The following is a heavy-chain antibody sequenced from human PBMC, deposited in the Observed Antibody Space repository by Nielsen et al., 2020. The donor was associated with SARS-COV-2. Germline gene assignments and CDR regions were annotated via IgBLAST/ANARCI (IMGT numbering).Heavy chain of an antibody. V-gene: IGHV3-30*01. Sequence: DSVKGRFTISRDNSKNTLYLQMNSLRAEDTALYYCARGNGWGSYFDYWGQGTLVTVSS. J-gene: IGHJ4*02. CDR3: ARGNGWGSYFDY. D-gene: IGHD7-27*01.